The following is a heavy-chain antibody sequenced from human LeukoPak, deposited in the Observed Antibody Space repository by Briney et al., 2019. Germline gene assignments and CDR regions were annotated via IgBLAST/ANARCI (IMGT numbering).Heavy chain of an antibody. CDR1: GFTFSSYE. CDR3: ASGIGTENFDY. D-gene: IGHD1-14*01. V-gene: IGHV3-48*03. Sequence: GGSLRLSCAASGFTFSSYEMNWVRQAPGKGLEWVAYISSSGTTRNYADSVRGRFTISRDNAENSLYMQMNSLRAEDTAVYYCASGIGTENFDYWGQGTLVTVSS. J-gene: IGHJ4*02. CDR2: ISSSGTTR.